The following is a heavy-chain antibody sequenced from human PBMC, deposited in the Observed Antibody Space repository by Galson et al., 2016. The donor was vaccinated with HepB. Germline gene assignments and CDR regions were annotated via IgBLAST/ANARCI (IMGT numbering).Heavy chain of an antibody. CDR1: GGSISSNSYY. J-gene: IGHJ5*02. D-gene: IGHD5-12*01. CDR3: ARHERLLSWFDP. Sequence: ETLSLTCTVSGGSISSNSYYWGWIRQPPGTGLEWIGSIYYVGNTYYNPSLKSRVIISIDTSNNRVSLKLRSVTAADTAVYYCARHERLLSWFDPWGQGSLVTVSS. V-gene: IGHV4-39*01. CDR2: IYYVGNT.